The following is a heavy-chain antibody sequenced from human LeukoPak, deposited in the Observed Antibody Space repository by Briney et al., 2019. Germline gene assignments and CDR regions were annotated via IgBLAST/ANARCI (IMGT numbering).Heavy chain of an antibody. D-gene: IGHD5-18*01. V-gene: IGHV4-59*08. J-gene: IGHJ4*02. CDR1: GDSISTNY. CDR3: ARHGPDTAMVDY. CDR2: IYSSVST. Sequence: PSETLSLTCTVSGDSISTNYWSWMRQPPGKGLEWIGFIYSSVSTNYIPSLKSRDTISVPTSKHQFSLNLRSVTAADTAVDYCARHGPDTAMVDYWGQETLVTVSS.